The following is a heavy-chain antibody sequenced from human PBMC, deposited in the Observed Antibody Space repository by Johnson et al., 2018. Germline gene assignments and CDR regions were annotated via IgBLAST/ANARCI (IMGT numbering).Heavy chain of an antibody. D-gene: IGHD4-17*01. Sequence: VQLVESGGGLVQPGGSLRLSCAASGFTFSSYWMSWVRKAPGKGLEWVANIKQDGSEKYYLASVKGRFTISRDNAKNSLYLQMNSRRAEDTAGYSCARSDYGDYEYFQHWGQGTLVTVSS. CDR2: IKQDGSEK. CDR3: ARSDYGDYEYFQH. V-gene: IGHV3-7*01. CDR1: GFTFSSYW. J-gene: IGHJ1*01.